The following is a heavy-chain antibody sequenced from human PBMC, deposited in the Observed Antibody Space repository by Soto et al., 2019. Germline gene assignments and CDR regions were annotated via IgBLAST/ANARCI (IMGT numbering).Heavy chain of an antibody. CDR1: GFTFSSYA. Sequence: EVQLLESGGGLVQPGGSLRLSCAASGFTFSSYAMSWVRQAPGKGLEWVSAISGSGGSTYYADSVKGRFTISRDNSKNTLYLQMNSLRAEDTAVYYCAKSFHCSSTSCYDPYYGMDVWGQGTTVTVSS. D-gene: IGHD2-2*01. J-gene: IGHJ6*02. CDR2: ISGSGGST. CDR3: AKSFHCSSTSCYDPYYGMDV. V-gene: IGHV3-23*01.